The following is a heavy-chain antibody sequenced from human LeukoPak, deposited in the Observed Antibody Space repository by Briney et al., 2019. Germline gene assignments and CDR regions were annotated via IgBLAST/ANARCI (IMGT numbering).Heavy chain of an antibody. D-gene: IGHD4-17*01. CDR2: ISDSGVTT. J-gene: IGHJ6*02. Sequence: GGSLRLSCAASGFTFSSCAMSWVRQAPGKGLEWVSGISDSGVTTYHADSVKGRFTISRDNSKNPLYLQMNSLRAEDTALYYCAKSRGQYGDYLFYYYGMDVWGQGTTVTVSS. CDR1: GFTFSSCA. V-gene: IGHV3-23*01. CDR3: AKSRGQYGDYLFYYYGMDV.